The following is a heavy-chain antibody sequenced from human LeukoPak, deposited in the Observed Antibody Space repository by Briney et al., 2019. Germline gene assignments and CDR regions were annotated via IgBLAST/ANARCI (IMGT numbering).Heavy chain of an antibody. D-gene: IGHD4-11*01. CDR2: INPNSGGT. J-gene: IGHJ4*02. CDR3: ARGDYTRGRPIRNFDY. CDR1: GYTFTGYY. V-gene: IGHV1-2*02. Sequence: GASVKVSCKASGYTFTGYYMHWVRQAPGQGHEWMGWINPNSGGTNYVQKFQGRVTMARDTSISTAYMELSRLRSDDTAVYYCARGDYTRGRPIRNFDYWGQGTLVTVSS.